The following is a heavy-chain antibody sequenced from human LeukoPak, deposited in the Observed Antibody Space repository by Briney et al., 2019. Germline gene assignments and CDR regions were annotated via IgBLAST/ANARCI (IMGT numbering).Heavy chain of an antibody. Sequence: SETLSLTCTVSGGSISSSSYYWGWIRQPPGKGLEWIGSIYYSGSTYYNPSLKSRVTISVDTSKNQFSLKLSSVTAADTAVYYCARDWEEMATNDYWGQGTLVTVSS. CDR2: IYYSGST. J-gene: IGHJ4*02. CDR1: GGSISSSSYY. D-gene: IGHD5-24*01. CDR3: ARDWEEMATNDY. V-gene: IGHV4-39*07.